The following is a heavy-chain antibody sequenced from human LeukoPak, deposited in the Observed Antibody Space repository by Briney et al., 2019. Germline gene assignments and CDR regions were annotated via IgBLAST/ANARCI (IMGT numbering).Heavy chain of an antibody. CDR3: ARDSVYSSGWPNWFDP. V-gene: IGHV4-59*01. Sequence: KPSETLSLTCTVSGGSISSYYWSWIRQPPGKGLEWIGYIYYSGSTNYNPSLKSRVTISVDTSKNQFSPKLSSVTAADTAVYYCARDSVYSSGWPNWFDPWGQGTLVTVSS. CDR2: IYYSGST. D-gene: IGHD6-19*01. CDR1: GGSISSYY. J-gene: IGHJ5*02.